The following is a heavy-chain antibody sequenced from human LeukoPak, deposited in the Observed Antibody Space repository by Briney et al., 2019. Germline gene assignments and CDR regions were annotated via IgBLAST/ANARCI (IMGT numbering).Heavy chain of an antibody. CDR3: AREILTGSSRGAFDI. J-gene: IGHJ3*02. CDR1: GGCISSGGYS. D-gene: IGHD3-9*01. V-gene: IGHV4-31*03. Sequence: SETLSLTCTVSGGCISSGGYSWSWIRQHPGKGLEWIGYIYYSGSTYYNPSLKSRVTISVDTSKNQFSLKLSSVTAADTAVYYCAREILTGSSRGAFDIWGQGTMVTVSS. CDR2: IYYSGST.